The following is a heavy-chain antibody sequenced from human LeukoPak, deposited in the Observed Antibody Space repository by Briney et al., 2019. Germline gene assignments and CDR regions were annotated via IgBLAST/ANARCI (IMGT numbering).Heavy chain of an antibody. CDR3: ARVRSGSYYSRDY. D-gene: IGHD3-10*01. V-gene: IGHV4-39*07. J-gene: IGHJ4*02. Sequence: SETLSLTCTVSGGSISSSSYYWGWIRQPPGKGLEWIGSIYYSGSTYYNPSLKSRVTISVDTSKNQFSLKLSSVTAADTAVYYCARVRSGSYYSRDYWGQGTLVTVSS. CDR1: GGSISSSSYY. CDR2: IYYSGST.